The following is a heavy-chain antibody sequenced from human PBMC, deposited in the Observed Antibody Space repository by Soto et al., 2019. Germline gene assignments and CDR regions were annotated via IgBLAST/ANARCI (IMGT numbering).Heavy chain of an antibody. Sequence: PGGSLSLSCAASGFTFSSYSMNWVRQAPGKGLEWVSSISSSSSYIYYADSVKGRFTISRDNAKNSLYLQMNSLRAEDTAAYYCARVKRARSSRPYFDYWGQGTLVTVSS. D-gene: IGHD6-25*01. CDR3: ARVKRARSSRPYFDY. CDR2: ISSSSSYI. J-gene: IGHJ4*02. V-gene: IGHV3-21*01. CDR1: GFTFSSYS.